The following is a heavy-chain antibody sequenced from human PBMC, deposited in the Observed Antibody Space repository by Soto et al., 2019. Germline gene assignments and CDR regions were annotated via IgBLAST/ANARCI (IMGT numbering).Heavy chain of an antibody. J-gene: IGHJ3*02. Sequence: VASVKVSCKVSGYTLTELSMHWVRQAPGKGLEWMGGFDPEDGETIYAQKFQGRVTMTEDTSTDTAYMELSSLRSEDTAVYYCASTTGTTFGAFYIWGKGSMVTVSS. D-gene: IGHD1-1*01. CDR1: GYTLTELS. CDR3: ASTTGTTFGAFYI. V-gene: IGHV1-24*01. CDR2: FDPEDGET.